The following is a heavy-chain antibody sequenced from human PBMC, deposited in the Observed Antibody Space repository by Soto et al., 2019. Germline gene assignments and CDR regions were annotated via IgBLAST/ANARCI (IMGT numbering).Heavy chain of an antibody. J-gene: IGHJ4*02. Sequence: PSETLSLTCTVSDGSVSSGSYYWTWIRQPPGKGLEWIGYIYSSGSTLYNPSLKSRVIISVVTSMNQFSLKLSSVTAADTDVYYCARDSLALFDSWGQGKLVNVSS. D-gene: IGHD5-12*01. V-gene: IGHV4-61*01. CDR3: ARDSLALFDS. CDR1: DGSVSSGSYY. CDR2: IYSSGST.